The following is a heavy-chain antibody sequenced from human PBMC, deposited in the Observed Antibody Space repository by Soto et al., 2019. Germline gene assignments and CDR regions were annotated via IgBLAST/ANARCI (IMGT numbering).Heavy chain of an antibody. CDR1: GFTFSSYA. Sequence: PGGSLRLSCAASGFTFSSYAMSRVRQAPGKGLEWVSAISGSGGSTYYADSVKGRFTISRDNSKNTLYLQMNSLRAEDTAAYYCAKDRADKYSYGKGVFDYWGQGTLVTVSS. V-gene: IGHV3-23*01. CDR2: ISGSGGST. CDR3: AKDRADKYSYGKGVFDY. D-gene: IGHD5-18*01. J-gene: IGHJ4*02.